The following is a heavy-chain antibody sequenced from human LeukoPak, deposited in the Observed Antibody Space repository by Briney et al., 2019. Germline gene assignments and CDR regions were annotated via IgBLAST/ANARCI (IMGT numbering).Heavy chain of an antibody. CDR1: GGSISNYY. J-gene: IGHJ5*02. Sequence: PSETLSLTCTVSGGSISNYYWSWIRQPAGKGLEWIGRIYTSGNTNYNPSLESRVTMSVDTSKNQVSLKLSSVTAADTAVYYCARSGAYGWFDPWGQGTLVTVSS. V-gene: IGHV4-4*07. D-gene: IGHD2-21*01. CDR2: IYTSGNT. CDR3: ARSGAYGWFDP.